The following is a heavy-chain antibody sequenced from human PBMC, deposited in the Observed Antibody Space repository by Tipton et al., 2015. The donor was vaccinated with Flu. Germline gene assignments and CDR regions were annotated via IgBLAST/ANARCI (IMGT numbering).Heavy chain of an antibody. J-gene: IGHJ4*02. CDR3: ARGVLTGYHHYFDY. D-gene: IGHD3-9*01. Sequence: TLSLTCTVSGGSMTSGNYYWNWIRQPAGKGLEWIGRIYTTGSIKYNPSLKSRVTISVDTSMNQFSLKLNSVSAADTAVYYCARGVLTGYHHYFDYWGQGTLVTFSS. V-gene: IGHV4-61*02. CDR2: IYTTGSI. CDR1: GGSMTSGNYY.